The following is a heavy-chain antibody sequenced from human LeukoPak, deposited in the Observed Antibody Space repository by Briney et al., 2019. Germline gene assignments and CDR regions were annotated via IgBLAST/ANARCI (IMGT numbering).Heavy chain of an antibody. CDR2: MYYTGST. Sequence: SETLSLTCTVSGGSIRSSTYYWGWIRQPPGNGLEWIGSMYYTGSTYYSPSLKSLFTISVDTSKNQFSLKLSSVTAADTAAYYCARQRDSSGWSPYGYWGQGTLVTVSS. V-gene: IGHV4-39*01. CDR3: ARQRDSSGWSPYGY. J-gene: IGHJ4*02. D-gene: IGHD6-19*01. CDR1: GGSIRSSTYY.